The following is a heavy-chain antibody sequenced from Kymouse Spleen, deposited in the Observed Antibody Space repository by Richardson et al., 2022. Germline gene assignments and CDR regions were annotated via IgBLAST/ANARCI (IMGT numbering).Heavy chain of an antibody. D-gene: IGHD1-26*01. V-gene: IGHV3-30*18. CDR1: GFTFSSYG. CDR2: ISYDGSNK. Sequence: QVQLVESGGGVVQPGRSLRLSCAASGFTFSSYGMHWVRQAPGKGLEWVAVISYDGSNKYYADSVKGRFTISRDNSKNTLYLQMNSLRAEDTAVYYCAKRVGADYWGQGTLVTVSS. CDR3: AKRVGADY. J-gene: IGHJ4*02.